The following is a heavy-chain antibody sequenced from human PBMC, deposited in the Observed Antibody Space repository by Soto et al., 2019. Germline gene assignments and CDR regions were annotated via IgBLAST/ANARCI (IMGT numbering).Heavy chain of an antibody. V-gene: IGHV1-69*12. CDR2: IVPIFSTA. Sequence: QVQLVQSGAEVKKPGSSVTVACKVSGDTFSNYAINWVRQAPGQGLEWMGAIVPIFSTANYAQKFQGRVTITADEFTITAYMELSGLRSDDTATYYCARETSAPGTFREDASDSWGQGTLVTVSS. D-gene: IGHD6-13*01. CDR1: GDTFSNYA. CDR3: ARETSAPGTFREDASDS. J-gene: IGHJ3*02.